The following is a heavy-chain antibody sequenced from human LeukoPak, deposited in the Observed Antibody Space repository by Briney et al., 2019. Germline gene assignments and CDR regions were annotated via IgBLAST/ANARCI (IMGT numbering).Heavy chain of an antibody. J-gene: IGHJ4*02. CDR2: VSYSGDTT. CDR3: AKGGFRIALPDAGPIDH. D-gene: IGHD2-2*01. Sequence: GGSLRLSGASSGFTFSNYAMTWVRQAPGKGLECVSIVSYSGDTTYYADSVKGRFTISRDNSKNKLYLQMNNLGAEDTALYYCAKGGFRIALPDAGPIDHWGQGTLVTVSS. CDR1: GFTFSNYA. V-gene: IGHV3-23*01.